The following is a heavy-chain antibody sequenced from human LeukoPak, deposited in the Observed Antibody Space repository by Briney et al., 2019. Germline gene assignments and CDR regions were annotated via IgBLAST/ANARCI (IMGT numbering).Heavy chain of an antibody. D-gene: IGHD3-16*01. CDR3: AKGGARYNWFDP. Sequence: PGGSLRLSCAASGFTFSSYAMSWVRQAPGKGLEWVSAISGSGGSTYYADSVKGRFTISRDRSKNTLYLQMNSLRAEDTAVYYCAKGGARYNWFDPWGQGTLVTVSS. CDR2: ISGSGGST. CDR1: GFTFSSYA. J-gene: IGHJ5*02. V-gene: IGHV3-23*01.